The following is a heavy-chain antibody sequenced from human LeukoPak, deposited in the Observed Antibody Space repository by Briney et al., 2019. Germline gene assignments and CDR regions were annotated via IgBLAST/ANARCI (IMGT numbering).Heavy chain of an antibody. Sequence: GRSLRLSCAASGFTFSSYAMHWVRQAPGKGLEWVAVISYDGSNKYYADSVKGRFTISRDNSKNTLYLQMNSLRAEDTAVYYCAILTGTAPAGAFDIWGQGTMVTVSS. CDR3: AILTGTAPAGAFDI. J-gene: IGHJ3*02. V-gene: IGHV3-30-3*01. CDR2: ISYDGSNK. CDR1: GFTFSSYA. D-gene: IGHD1-7*01.